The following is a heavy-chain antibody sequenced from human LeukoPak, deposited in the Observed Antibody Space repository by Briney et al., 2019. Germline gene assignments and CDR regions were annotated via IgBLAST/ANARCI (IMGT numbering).Heavy chain of an antibody. CDR3: ARVPVYSSGWDAFDI. V-gene: IGHV1-18*01. D-gene: IGHD6-19*01. Sequence: ASVKVSCKASGYTFTSYGISWVRQAPGQGLEWMGWISAYNGNTNYAQKLQGRVTMTTDTSTSTAYMELSSLRSEDTAVYYCARVPVYSSGWDAFDIWGQGTMDTVSS. CDR1: GYTFTSYG. J-gene: IGHJ3*02. CDR2: ISAYNGNT.